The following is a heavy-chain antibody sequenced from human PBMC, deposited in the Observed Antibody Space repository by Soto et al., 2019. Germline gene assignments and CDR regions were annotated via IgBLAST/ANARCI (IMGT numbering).Heavy chain of an antibody. CDR2: IIPIFDTA. D-gene: IGHD4-17*01. Sequence: QVQLVQSGAEVKKPGSSVKVSCKASGGAFRSYAISWVRQAPGQGLEWMGGIIPIFDTASYAQKFQGRVTITADESTSTAYMELSSVRSEDTAVYYCARDQSTVVSLNPDYGMDVWGQGTTVTVSS. V-gene: IGHV1-69*01. J-gene: IGHJ6*02. CDR3: ARDQSTVVSLNPDYGMDV. CDR1: GGAFRSYA.